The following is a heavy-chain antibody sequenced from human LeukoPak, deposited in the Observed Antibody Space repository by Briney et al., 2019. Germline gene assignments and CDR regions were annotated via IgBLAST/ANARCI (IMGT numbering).Heavy chain of an antibody. Sequence: ASVKVSCKASGYTFTSYYMHWVRQAPGQGPEWMGIINPSGGSTSYAQKFQGRVTMTRDTSTSTVYMELSSLRSEDTAVYYCASQTQQWLVSGWFDPWGQGTLVTVSS. V-gene: IGHV1-46*01. D-gene: IGHD6-19*01. CDR2: INPSGGST. CDR3: ASQTQQWLVSGWFDP. CDR1: GYTFTSYY. J-gene: IGHJ5*02.